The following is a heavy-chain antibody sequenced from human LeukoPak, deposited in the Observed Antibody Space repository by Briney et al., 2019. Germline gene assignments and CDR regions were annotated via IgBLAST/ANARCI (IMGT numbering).Heavy chain of an antibody. V-gene: IGHV4-34*01. D-gene: IGHD2-2*02. J-gene: IGHJ6*03. CDR2: INHSGST. CDR3: ARGRGYCSSTSCYTAARAYYYYYMDV. Sequence: SETLSLTCAVYGGSFSGYYWSWIRQPPGKGLEWIGEINHSGSTNYNPSLKSRVTISVDTSKNQFSLKLSSVTAADTAVYYCARGRGYCSSTSCYTAARAYYYYYMDVWGKGTTVTVSS. CDR1: GGSFSGYY.